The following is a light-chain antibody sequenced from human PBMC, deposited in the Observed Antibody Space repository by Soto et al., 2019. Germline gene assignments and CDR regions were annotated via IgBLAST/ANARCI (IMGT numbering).Light chain of an antibody. CDR3: QQYASSPIT. J-gene: IGKJ5*01. Sequence: ENVLTQSPGTLSLSPGERATLSCRASQSVGRDYLAWFQQKPGQAPRLLIHDASRRATGIPDRFSGSGSGTDFTLTINRLEPEDCAIYYCQQYASSPITFGQGSRVDIK. V-gene: IGKV3-20*01. CDR2: DAS. CDR1: QSVGRDY.